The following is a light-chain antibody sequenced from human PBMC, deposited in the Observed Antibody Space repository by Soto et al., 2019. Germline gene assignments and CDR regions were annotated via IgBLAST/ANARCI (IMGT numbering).Light chain of an antibody. V-gene: IGKV3-15*01. Sequence: EILMTQFPAVLPVPLGERATLSCRAGQGVTTNFAWYQQKSGQSPRLLIYDVSTRATGVPARFSGTGSETDFTLTISGLQSEDSAVYFCQQYNNWPFSFGQGTRLEIK. CDR1: QGVTTN. CDR2: DVS. J-gene: IGKJ5*01. CDR3: QQYNNWPFS.